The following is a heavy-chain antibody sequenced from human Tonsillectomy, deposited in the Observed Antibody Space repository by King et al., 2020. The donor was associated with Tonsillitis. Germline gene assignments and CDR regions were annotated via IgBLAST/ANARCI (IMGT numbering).Heavy chain of an antibody. D-gene: IGHD4-11*01. CDR3: ARWYSNNYADWFDP. CDR2: IFSNDEK. CDR1: GFSLTNDRMG. J-gene: IGHJ5*02. Sequence: VTLKESGPVLVKPTETLTLTCTVSGFSLTNDRMGVSWIRQPPGKALEWLAHIFSNDEKSYSTSLKRRLTISKDTSNSQVVLTMTNMDPVDTATYYCARWYSNNYADWFDPWGQGTLVTVSS. V-gene: IGHV2-26*01.